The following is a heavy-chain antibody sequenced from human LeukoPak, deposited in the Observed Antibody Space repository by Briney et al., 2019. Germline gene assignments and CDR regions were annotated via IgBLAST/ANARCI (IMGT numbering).Heavy chain of an antibody. Sequence: KASETLSLTCTVSGGSISSYYWSWIRQPPGKGLEWIGYIYYSGSTYYNPSLKSRVTISVDTSKNQFSLKLSSVTAADTAVYYCARVGTAMGRDYFDYWGQGTLVTVSS. CDR3: ARVGTAMGRDYFDY. D-gene: IGHD5-18*01. CDR2: IYYSGST. V-gene: IGHV4-59*08. J-gene: IGHJ4*02. CDR1: GGSISSYY.